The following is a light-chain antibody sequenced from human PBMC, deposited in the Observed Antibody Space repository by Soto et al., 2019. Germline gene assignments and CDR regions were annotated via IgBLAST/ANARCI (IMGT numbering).Light chain of an antibody. CDR3: QQYGTAPIT. J-gene: IGKJ5*01. CDR2: GAS. V-gene: IGKV3-20*01. CDR1: QTVTSSY. Sequence: EIVLTQSPGTLSLSPGERATLSCRASQTVTSSYLAWYQQKPGQAPRLLIYGASSRATGIPDRFSGSGSGTDFTLTIRRLEPEEFALYYCQQYGTAPITLGQGTRLEIK.